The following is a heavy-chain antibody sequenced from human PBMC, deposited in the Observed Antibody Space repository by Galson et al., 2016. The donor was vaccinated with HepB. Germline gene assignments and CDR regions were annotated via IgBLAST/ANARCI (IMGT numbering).Heavy chain of an antibody. V-gene: IGHV3-11*05. CDR1: GFNFRDHY. CDR2: ISSSSSYT. CDR3: ARDPQLTYYYDSSGSHAFDI. D-gene: IGHD3-22*01. J-gene: IGHJ3*02. Sequence: SLRLSCAATGFNFRDHYMNWVRQAPGKGPEWVSYISSSSSYTNYADSVQGRFTISRDNAQNSLYLQMNSLRAEDTAVYYCARDPQLTYYYDSSGSHAFDIWGQGTMVTVSS.